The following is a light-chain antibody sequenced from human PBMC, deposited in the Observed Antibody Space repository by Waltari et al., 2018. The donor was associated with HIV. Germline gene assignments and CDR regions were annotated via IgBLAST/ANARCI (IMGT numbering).Light chain of an antibody. CDR2: DVS. CDR3: CSYAGSVV. CDR1: RSDVGGYNY. Sequence: QSALTQPRSVSGSPGQSVTIPCTGTRSDVGGYNYVSWYQQHPGKAPKLMIYDVSKRPAGFPDRFSGSKSGNTASLTISGLQAEDEADYYCCSYAGSVVFGGGTKLTVL. V-gene: IGLV2-11*01. J-gene: IGLJ2*01.